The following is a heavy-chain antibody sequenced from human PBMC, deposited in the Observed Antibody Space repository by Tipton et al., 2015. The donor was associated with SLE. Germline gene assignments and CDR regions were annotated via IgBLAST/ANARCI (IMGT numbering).Heavy chain of an antibody. CDR1: GVSVNSNTFS. CDR2: IYYGRST. V-gene: IGHV4-39*07. Sequence: TLSLTCSVSGVSVNSNTFSWAWVRQPPGKGLEWIGNIYYGRSTFYNPSLKSRVTISLDTSENQFSLKLNSVTAADTAVYYCARDRITGTTYFDYWGQGALVTVSS. D-gene: IGHD1-7*01. CDR3: ARDRITGTTYFDY. J-gene: IGHJ4*02.